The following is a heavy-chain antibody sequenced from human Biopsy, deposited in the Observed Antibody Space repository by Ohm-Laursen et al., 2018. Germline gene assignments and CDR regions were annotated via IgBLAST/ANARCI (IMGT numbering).Heavy chain of an antibody. D-gene: IGHD5-12*01. J-gene: IGHJ4*02. CDR3: ARADMVTTIVDY. CDR1: GDSISSGGNY. Sequence: SDTLSLTCTVSGDSISSGGNYWSWIRQFPGKGLEWIAYIYHTGSTYYNPSPKSRLSIAIDTSKNQFSVSLRSVTAADTAVYYCARADMVTTIVDYWGQGTLVTVSS. V-gene: IGHV4-31*03. CDR2: IYHTGST.